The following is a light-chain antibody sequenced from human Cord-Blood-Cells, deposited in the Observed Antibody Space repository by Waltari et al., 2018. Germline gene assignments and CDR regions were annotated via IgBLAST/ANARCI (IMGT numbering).Light chain of an antibody. CDR3: QQSYSTPYT. Sequence: DIQMTQSPSSLSASVGDRVTITCRASQSSSSYLNWDQQKPGKPPKLLIYAASSLQSGVPSRFSGSGSGTDFTLTISSLQPEDFATYYCQQSYSTPYTFGQGTKLEIK. V-gene: IGKV1-39*01. CDR1: QSSSSY. J-gene: IGKJ2*01. CDR2: AAS.